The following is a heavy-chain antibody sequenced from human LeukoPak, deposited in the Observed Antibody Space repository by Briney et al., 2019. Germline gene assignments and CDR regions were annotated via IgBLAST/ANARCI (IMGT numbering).Heavy chain of an antibody. D-gene: IGHD3-10*01. CDR2: IYYTGTT. CDR1: GGSVRSTSYY. V-gene: IGHV4-39*01. CDR3: ARGRYYGSGSYYFTFTWFDP. Sequence: SETLSLTCTVSGGSVRSTSYYWDWIRQPPGRGLEWIWTIYYTGTTYYNPSLKSRVTVSVDTSKDQFSLKLRSATAADTAVYYCARGRYYGSGSYYFTFTWFDPWGQGTLVTVSS. J-gene: IGHJ5*02.